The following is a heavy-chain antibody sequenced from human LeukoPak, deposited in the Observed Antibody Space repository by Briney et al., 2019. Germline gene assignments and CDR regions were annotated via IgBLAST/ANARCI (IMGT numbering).Heavy chain of an antibody. CDR2: INPNSGGT. V-gene: IGHV1-2*02. D-gene: IGHD1-26*01. Sequence: ASVKVSCKASGYTFTGYHMHWVRQAPGQGLEWMGWINPNSGGTNYAQKFQGRVTMTRDTSISTAYMELSRLRSDDTAVYYCAIDQVGATREGLDYWGQGTLVTVSS. CDR1: GYTFTGYH. CDR3: AIDQVGATREGLDY. J-gene: IGHJ4*02.